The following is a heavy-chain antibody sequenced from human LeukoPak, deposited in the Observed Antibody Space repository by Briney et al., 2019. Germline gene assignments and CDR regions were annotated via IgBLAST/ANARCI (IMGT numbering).Heavy chain of an antibody. CDR1: GGSISSSTYY. D-gene: IGHD1-26*01. CDR3: ARYSGSPLVYFDY. Sequence: SETLSLTCAVSGGSISSSTYYWGWIRQPPGKGLEWIGSIYYSGHTYYNPSLKSRVTISVDTSKNQFSLKLSSVTAADTAVYYCARYSGSPLVYFDYWGQGTLVTVSA. CDR2: IYYSGHT. J-gene: IGHJ4*02. V-gene: IGHV4-39*01.